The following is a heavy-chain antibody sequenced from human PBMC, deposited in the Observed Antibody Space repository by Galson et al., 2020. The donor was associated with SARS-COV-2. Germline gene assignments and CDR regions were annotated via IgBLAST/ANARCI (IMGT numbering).Heavy chain of an antibody. CDR3: AKDLGMTTVTTGY. V-gene: IGHV3-23*01. CDR2: ISGSSGST. D-gene: IGHD4-17*01. Sequence: GGSLRLSCAASGFTFSSYAMSWVRQAPGKGLEWVSAISGSSGSTYYADSVKGRFTISRDNSKNTLYLQMNSLRAEDTAVYYCAKDLGMTTVTTGYWGQGTLVTVSS. CDR1: GFTFSSYA. J-gene: IGHJ4*02.